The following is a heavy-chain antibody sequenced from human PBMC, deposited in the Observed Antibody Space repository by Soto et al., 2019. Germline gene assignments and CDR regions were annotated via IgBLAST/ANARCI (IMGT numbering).Heavy chain of an antibody. CDR1: SYTFASYG. Sequence: QVQLVQSGAEVKKPGASVKVSCKASSYTFASYGISCVRQAPGQGLEWMGWISAYNGNTNYAQKLQGRVTMTTDTTTSKAYMELRSLRSDDTAVYYCARVIAAAADFDYWGQGTLVTVSS. D-gene: IGHD6-13*01. CDR3: ARVIAAAADFDY. J-gene: IGHJ4*02. CDR2: ISAYNGNT. V-gene: IGHV1-18*01.